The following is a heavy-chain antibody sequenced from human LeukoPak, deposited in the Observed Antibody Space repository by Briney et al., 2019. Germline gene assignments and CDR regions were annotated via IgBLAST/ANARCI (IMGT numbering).Heavy chain of an antibody. Sequence: PSQTLSLTCTVSGGAISSGGYYWRWIRQHPGKGLEWIGYIYYSGSTYYNPSLKSRVTISVDTSKNQFSLKLSSVTAADTAVYYCARARSYGSGTIDYWGQGTLVTVSS. CDR1: GGAISSGGYY. CDR3: ARARSYGSGTIDY. CDR2: IYYSGST. D-gene: IGHD3-10*01. V-gene: IGHV4-31*03. J-gene: IGHJ4*02.